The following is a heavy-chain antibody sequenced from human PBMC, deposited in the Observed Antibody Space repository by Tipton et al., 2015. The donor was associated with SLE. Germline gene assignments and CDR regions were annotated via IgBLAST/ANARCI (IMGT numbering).Heavy chain of an antibody. V-gene: IGHV4-39*07. Sequence: LRLSCFVSGASVRSTSYHWGWIRQPPGKGLEWIGNIYYDGTAYSTPSLESRVSISVGTSKNQVSLRLASVTAADTAVYYCATVRLQRDGWYPWDFWGQGTLVTV. CDR3: ATVRLQRDGWYPWDF. CDR2: IYYDGTA. J-gene: IGHJ4*02. CDR1: GASVRSTSYH. D-gene: IGHD6-19*01.